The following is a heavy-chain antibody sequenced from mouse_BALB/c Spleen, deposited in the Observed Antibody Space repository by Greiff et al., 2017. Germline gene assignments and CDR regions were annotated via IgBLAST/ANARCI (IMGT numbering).Heavy chain of an antibody. CDR3: VRDGDYGFAY. CDR1: GFTFNTNA. J-gene: IGHJ3*01. CDR2: IRSKSNNYAT. V-gene: IGHV10S3*01. D-gene: IGHD2-4*01. Sequence: EVQLVETGGGLVQPKGSLKLSCAASGFTFNTNAMNWVRQAPGKGLEWVARIRSKSNNYATYYADSVKDRFTISRDDSQSMLYPQMNNLKTEDTAMYYCVRDGDYGFAYWGQGTLVTVSA.